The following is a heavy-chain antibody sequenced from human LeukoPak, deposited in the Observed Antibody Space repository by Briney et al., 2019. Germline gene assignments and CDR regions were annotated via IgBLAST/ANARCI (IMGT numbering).Heavy chain of an antibody. V-gene: IGHV3-30-3*01. CDR1: AFTFNNFP. D-gene: IGHD3-9*01. J-gene: IGHJ4*02. CDR3: ARDFHYFFDY. Sequence: GGSLRLSCTASAFTFNNFPMHWVRQAPGKGLEWVTLILKDGSDAFYADSVKGRFTISRDNSENTLFLQMNSPRAEDTAIYYCARDFHYFFDYCGQETLVTVSS. CDR2: ILKDGSDA.